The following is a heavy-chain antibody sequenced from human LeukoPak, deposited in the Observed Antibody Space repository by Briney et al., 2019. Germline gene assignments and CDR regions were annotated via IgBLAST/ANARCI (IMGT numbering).Heavy chain of an antibody. Sequence: PGRSLRLSCAPSGFTFTSYGMHWVRQAPGKELEWVAVISYDRSNKYYTDSVKGRFTISRDSSKNTLYLQMNSLRAEDTAVYYCAKDGSTSEKQYFYYYGMDVWGQGTTVTVSS. J-gene: IGHJ6*02. D-gene: IGHD2-2*01. CDR3: AKDGSTSEKQYFYYYGMDV. V-gene: IGHV3-30*18. CDR1: GFTFTSYG. CDR2: ISYDRSNK.